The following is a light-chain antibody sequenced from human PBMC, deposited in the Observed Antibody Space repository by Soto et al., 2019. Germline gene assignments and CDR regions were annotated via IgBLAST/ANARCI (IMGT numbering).Light chain of an antibody. CDR2: EVS. CDR3: SSYAGSNNYV. CDR1: SSDVGGYNY. J-gene: IGLJ1*01. Sequence: QSALTQPPSASGSPGQSVTISCTGTSSDVGGYNYVSWYQQHPGKAPKLMIYEVSKRPSGVPDRFSGSKSGNTASLTVSGLQAEEEADYYCSSYAGSNNYVFGTGTKVTV. V-gene: IGLV2-8*01.